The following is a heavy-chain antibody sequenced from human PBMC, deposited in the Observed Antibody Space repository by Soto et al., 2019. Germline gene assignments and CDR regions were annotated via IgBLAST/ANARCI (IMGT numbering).Heavy chain of an antibody. J-gene: IGHJ3*02. Sequence: GGSLRLACAASGFTFSSDSMTWFRQAPGKGLEWVSSISTSSSYIYYADSVNCRFTISRDNAKNSLYLQMNSLRAEDTAVYYCAKDRKDGYNFEAFDIWSQGTMVTVSS. CDR1: GFTFSSDS. V-gene: IGHV3-21*01. CDR3: AKDRKDGYNFEAFDI. D-gene: IGHD5-12*01. CDR2: ISTSSSYI.